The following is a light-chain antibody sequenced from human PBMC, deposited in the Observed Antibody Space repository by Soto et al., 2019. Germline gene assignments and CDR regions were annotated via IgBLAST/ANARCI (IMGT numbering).Light chain of an antibody. J-gene: IGKJ1*01. CDR1: QTIDSW. CDR2: KAS. Sequence: DIQMTQSPSTLSASVGDRVTITCRASQTIDSWLAWYQQRPGKLPNLLIYKASTLASGVPSRFSGSGSGTEFTLTINSLQHDDFATYYCQQYHIYSGTFGQGTKVDIK. V-gene: IGKV1-5*03. CDR3: QQYHIYSGT.